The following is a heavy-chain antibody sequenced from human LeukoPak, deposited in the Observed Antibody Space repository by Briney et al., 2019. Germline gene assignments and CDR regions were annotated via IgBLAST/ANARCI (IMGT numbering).Heavy chain of an antibody. CDR2: ILNDGSQE. CDR1: GFTFSSHG. V-gene: IGHV3-33*01. CDR3: ARDDALGDNALDI. Sequence: GGSLRLSCAASGFTFSSHGMHWVRQAPGKGLEWVAVILNDGSQEKYADSVKGRFTISRDNSKNTLFLQMNSLRAEDTAVYYCARDDALGDNALDIWGQGTMVTVSS. D-gene: IGHD3-16*01. J-gene: IGHJ3*02.